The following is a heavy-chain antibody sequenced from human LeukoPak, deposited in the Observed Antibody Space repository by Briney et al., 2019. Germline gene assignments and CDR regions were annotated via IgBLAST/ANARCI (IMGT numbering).Heavy chain of an antibody. CDR1: GYTFGNSW. CDR3: TRHGVWREGLASDPFGL. CDR2: IDPSDSYI. V-gene: IGHV5-10-1*01. J-gene: IGHJ3*01. Sequence: GESLKISCKGSGYTFGNSWISWVRQMPGKGLEWMGRIDPSDSYINYSPSFEGHIILSADKSIDTAYLQWRSLKASDTATYYCTRHGVWREGLASDPFGLWGQGTMVTVSS. D-gene: IGHD3-3*01.